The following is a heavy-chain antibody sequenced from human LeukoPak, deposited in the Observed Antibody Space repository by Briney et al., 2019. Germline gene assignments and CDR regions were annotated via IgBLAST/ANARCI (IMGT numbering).Heavy chain of an antibody. CDR2: ISGSGGST. CDR1: GFTFSTYA. V-gene: IGHV3-23*01. CDR3: AKVPSRYGSGSYSSY. D-gene: IGHD3-10*01. Sequence: GGSLRLSCAASGFTFSTYAMGWVRQAPGKGLEWVSAISGSGGSTYYADSVKGRFTISRDNSKNTLYLQMNSLRAEDTAVYYCAKVPSRYGSGSYSSYWGQGTLVTVSS. J-gene: IGHJ4*02.